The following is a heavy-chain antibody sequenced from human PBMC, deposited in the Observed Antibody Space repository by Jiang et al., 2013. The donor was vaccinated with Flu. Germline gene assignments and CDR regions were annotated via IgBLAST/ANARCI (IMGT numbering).Heavy chain of an antibody. CDR3: AKEGKTTAAHVHGGFDF. Sequence: VQLLESGGGVVQPGRSLRLSCAASGFTFSSYGMHWVRQAPGKGLEWVAVISYDGTNKYYADSVKGRFTISRDSSKNTLYLHMNSLRDEDTALYYCAKEGKTTAAHVHGGFDFWGQGALVSVSS. CDR1: GFTFSSYG. J-gene: IGHJ4*02. D-gene: IGHD4-11*01. CDR2: ISYDGTNK. V-gene: IGHV3-30*18.